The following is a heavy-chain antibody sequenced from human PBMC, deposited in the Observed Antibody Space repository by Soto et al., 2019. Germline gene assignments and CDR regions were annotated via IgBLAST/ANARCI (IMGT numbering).Heavy chain of an antibody. CDR2: ISYDGSNK. D-gene: IGHD4-17*01. CDR1: GFTFSSYA. V-gene: IGHV3-30-3*01. CDR3: ASATTVVTRPVYYFDY. J-gene: IGHJ4*02. Sequence: QVQLVESGGGVVQPGRSLRLSCAASGFTFSSYAMHWVRQAPGKGLEWVAVISYDGSNKYYADSVKGRVTISRDNSKNTLYLQMNSLRAEDTAVYYCASATTVVTRPVYYFDYWGQGTLVTVSS.